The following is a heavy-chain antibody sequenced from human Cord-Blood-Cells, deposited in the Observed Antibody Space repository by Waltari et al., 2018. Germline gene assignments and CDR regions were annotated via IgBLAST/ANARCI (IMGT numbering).Heavy chain of an antibody. D-gene: IGHD1-26*01. Sequence: QVQLVESGGGVVQPGRSLRLSCAASGFTFTSSGMPWVRQAPGKGLELVAVIWYDGSNKYYADSVKGRLTIARDNSKNTLYLQMNSLRAEDTAVYYCARDRAAEWELFFDYWGQGTLVTVSS. CDR3: ARDRAAEWELFFDY. CDR1: GFTFTSSG. V-gene: IGHV3-33*01. CDR2: IWYDGSNK. J-gene: IGHJ4*02.